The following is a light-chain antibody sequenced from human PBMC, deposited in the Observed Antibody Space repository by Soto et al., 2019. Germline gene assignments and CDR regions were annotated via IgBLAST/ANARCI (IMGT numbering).Light chain of an antibody. Sequence: EIVMTQSPATLSVSPGERATLSCRASQSVSSNLAWYQHKPGQAPRLLIYGAASRAPGIPARFSGSGSGAEFTLTISSLQYEDFAVYYCQQYNNWPPWTFGQGTKVEI. CDR1: QSVSSN. CDR3: QQYNNWPPWT. V-gene: IGKV3-15*01. CDR2: GAA. J-gene: IGKJ1*01.